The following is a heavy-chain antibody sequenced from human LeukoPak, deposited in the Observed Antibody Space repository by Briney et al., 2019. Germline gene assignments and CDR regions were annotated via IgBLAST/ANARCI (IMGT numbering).Heavy chain of an antibody. J-gene: IGHJ4*02. D-gene: IGHD5-12*01. V-gene: IGHV3-30-3*01. CDR3: ARGYVECDY. CDR2: ISYDGSNK. Sequence: GGSLRLSCAASGFTFSSYAMHWVRQAPGKGLEWVAVISYDGSNKYYADSVKGRFTISRDNSKNTLYLQMNSLRAEDTAVYYCARGYVECDYWGQGTLVTVSS. CDR1: GFTFSSYA.